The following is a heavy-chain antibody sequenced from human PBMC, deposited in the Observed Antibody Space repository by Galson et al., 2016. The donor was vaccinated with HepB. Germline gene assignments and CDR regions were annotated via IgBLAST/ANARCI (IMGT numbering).Heavy chain of an antibody. Sequence: SETLSLTCIVSGGSISTYYWNWVRQPPGKGLEWIGFIHYSENTKYNSSLKSRVTISVDTSENQFSLKLSSVTAADTAIYYCARGVAYNSRTYFDYWGQGSLDTVSS. D-gene: IGHD6-13*01. J-gene: IGHJ4*02. V-gene: IGHV4-59*01. CDR2: IHYSENT. CDR1: GGSISTYY. CDR3: ARGVAYNSRTYFDY.